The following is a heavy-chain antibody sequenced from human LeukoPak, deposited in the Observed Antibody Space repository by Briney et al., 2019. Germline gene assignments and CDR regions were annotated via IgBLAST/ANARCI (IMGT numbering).Heavy chain of an antibody. CDR3: ARGRRRSDY. CDR1: GGSFSGYY. J-gene: IGHJ4*02. V-gene: IGHV4-34*01. CDR2: INHSGST. Sequence: SETLSLTCAVYGGSFSGYYWSWIRQPPGEGLEWIGEINHSGSTNYNPSLKSRVTISVDTSKNQFSLKLSSVTAADTAVYYCARGRRRSDYWGQGTLVTVSS.